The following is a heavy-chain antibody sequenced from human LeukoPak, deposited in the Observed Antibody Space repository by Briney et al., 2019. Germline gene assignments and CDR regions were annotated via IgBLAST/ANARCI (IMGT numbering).Heavy chain of an antibody. CDR2: MYPGDSDT. J-gene: IGHJ3*01. Sequence: GESLKISCQASGYSFTTLTTYWIAWVRQMPRRGLEYIGIMYPGDSDTRYSPSFQRQVTISADKSINTAYLQWSSRKASDTAIYHCARGGGVLAWIFTWTGTFDVWGQGTMVTVFS. CDR1: GYSFTTLTTYW. D-gene: IGHD3-3*01. CDR3: ARGGGVLAWIFTWTGTFDV. V-gene: IGHV5-51*06.